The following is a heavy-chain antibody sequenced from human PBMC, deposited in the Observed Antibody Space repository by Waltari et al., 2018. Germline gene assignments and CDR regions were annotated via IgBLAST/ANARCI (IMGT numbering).Heavy chain of an antibody. CDR3: ARDRGRGLYLDS. CDR2: IYRSGRT. V-gene: IGHV4-4*02. J-gene: IGHJ4*02. Sequence: QLQLQESGPGLVKPSGTLSLTCAVSGDSMSSNYWWSWVRQPPEKGLEWIGQIYRSGRTNYNPSLESRVTRSLDTSNNQFSLKLTSTTAADTAIYYCARDRGRGLYLDSWGQGTLVTVSP. D-gene: IGHD2-15*01. CDR1: GDSMSSNYW.